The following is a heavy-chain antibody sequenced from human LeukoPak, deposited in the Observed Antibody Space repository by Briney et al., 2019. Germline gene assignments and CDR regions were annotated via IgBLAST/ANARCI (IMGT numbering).Heavy chain of an antibody. CDR3: AREGGGPRWLDP. Sequence: SETLSLTCTVSGGSISSYYWSWIRRPAGKGLEWIGRINTSGNRNYHPSLRSRVTMSVDTSKNQFSLNLSSVTDADTAVYYCAREGGGPRWLDPWGQGTLVTVSS. V-gene: IGHV4-4*07. CDR1: GGSISSYY. CDR2: INTSGNR. D-gene: IGHD6-25*01. J-gene: IGHJ5*02.